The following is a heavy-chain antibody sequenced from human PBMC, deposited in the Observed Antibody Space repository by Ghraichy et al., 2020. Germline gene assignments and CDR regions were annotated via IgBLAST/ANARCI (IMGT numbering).Heavy chain of an antibody. CDR1: GFTFSNYW. Sequence: GGSLRLSCAASGFTFSNYWMHWVRQAPGKGLVWVSRINSDGSDSMYADSAKGRFTISRDNSKNMLYLQMSSLRAEDTATYYCASLGGLLLTWGQGTLVTASS. D-gene: IGHD2-15*01. V-gene: IGHV3-74*03. CDR3: ASLGGLLLT. J-gene: IGHJ5*02. CDR2: INSDGSDS.